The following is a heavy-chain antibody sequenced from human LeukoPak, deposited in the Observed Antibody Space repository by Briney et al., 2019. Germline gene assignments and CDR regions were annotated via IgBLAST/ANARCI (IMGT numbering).Heavy chain of an antibody. V-gene: IGHV3-13*01. CDR2: IGTAGDT. Sequence: GGSLRLSYAASGFTFSSYDMHWVRQATGKGLEWVSAIGTAGDTYYPGSVKGRFTISRENAKNSLYLQMNSLRAGDTAVYYCARGSFRRGSYHFDYWGQGTLVTVSS. J-gene: IGHJ4*02. CDR3: ARGSFRRGSYHFDY. D-gene: IGHD1-26*01. CDR1: GFTFSSYD.